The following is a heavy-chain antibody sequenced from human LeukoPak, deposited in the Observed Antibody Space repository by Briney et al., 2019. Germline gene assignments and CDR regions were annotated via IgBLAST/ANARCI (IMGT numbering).Heavy chain of an antibody. V-gene: IGHV4-39*01. CDR1: GGSISGSFYY. CDR2: IYYSGSI. D-gene: IGHD3/OR15-3a*01. J-gene: IGHJ4*02. CDR3: ARRGLIDY. Sequence: PSETLSLTCTVSGGSISGSFYYWGWIRQPPGKGLEWIGSIYYSGSIYYNPSLKSRVTISVDTSKNQFSLNLSSVTAADTAVYYCARRGLIDYWGQGTLVTVSS.